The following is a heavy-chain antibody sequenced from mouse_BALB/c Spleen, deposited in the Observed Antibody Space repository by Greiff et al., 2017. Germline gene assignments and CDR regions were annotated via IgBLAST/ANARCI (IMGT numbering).Heavy chain of an antibody. CDR1: GYAFTNYL. V-gene: IGHV1-54*01. Sequence: VQLQQSGAELVRPGTSVKVSCKASGYAFTNYLIEWVKQRPGQGLEWIGLINPGSGGTNYNEKFKGKATLTADKSSSTAYMQLSSLTSDDSAVYFCARGTWFAYWGQGTLVTVSA. J-gene: IGHJ3*01. CDR3: ARGTWFAY. CDR2: INPGSGGT.